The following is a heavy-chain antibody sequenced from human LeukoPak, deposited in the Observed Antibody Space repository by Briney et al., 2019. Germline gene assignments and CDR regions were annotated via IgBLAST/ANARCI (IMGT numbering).Heavy chain of an antibody. CDR2: ISGSGGST. CDR3: ASELRYFDWLSDAFDI. Sequence: GGSLRLSCAASGFTFSSYAMSWVRQAPGKGLEWVSAISGSGGSTYYADSVKGRFTISRDNSKNTLYLQMNSLRAEDTAVYYCASELRYFDWLSDAFDIWGQGTMVTVSS. CDR1: GFTFSSYA. J-gene: IGHJ3*02. D-gene: IGHD3-9*01. V-gene: IGHV3-23*01.